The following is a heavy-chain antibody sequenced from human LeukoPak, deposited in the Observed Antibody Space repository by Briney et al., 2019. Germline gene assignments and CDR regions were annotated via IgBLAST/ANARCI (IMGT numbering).Heavy chain of an antibody. J-gene: IGHJ4*02. V-gene: IGHV3-23*01. CDR1: GFTFSSYA. D-gene: IGHD6-19*01. CDR3: ARDISSGWFTGFDY. CDR2: ISGGGGAT. Sequence: GGSLRLSCAASGFTFSSYAMSWVRQAPGKGLEWVSAISGGGGATYYADSVKGRFTISRGNSKNTLYLQMNSLRAEDTAVYYCARDISSGWFTGFDYWGQGTLVTVSS.